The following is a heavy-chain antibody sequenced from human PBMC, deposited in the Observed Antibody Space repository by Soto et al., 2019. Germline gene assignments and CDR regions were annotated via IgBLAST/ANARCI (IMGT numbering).Heavy chain of an antibody. CDR1: GGSFSGYS. CDR3: ARGEWLLFKDSYSSGMDA. V-gene: IGHV4-34*01. D-gene: IGHD3-3*01. CDR2: INHSGST. J-gene: IGHJ6*02. Sequence: SEPLSLTCAVNGGSFSGYSCSWIRPPPGKGLEWIGEINHSGSTNYNPSLKSRVTISVDTSKNQFSLKLSSVTAADTAVYYCARGEWLLFKDSYSSGMDAWGLEAALTVSS.